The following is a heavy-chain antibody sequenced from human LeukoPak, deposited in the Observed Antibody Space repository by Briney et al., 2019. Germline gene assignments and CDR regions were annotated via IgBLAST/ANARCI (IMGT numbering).Heavy chain of an antibody. CDR3: ARALTTLTYEGY. CDR2: ISGSNSYI. V-gene: IGHV3-21*01. CDR1: GFTFSSYT. Sequence: GGSLRLSCAASGFTFSSYTMHWIRQAPGKGLEWVSSISGSNSYIFYADSVKGRFTVSRDNAKDSLYLQMSSLRAEDTAAYYCARALTTLTYEGYWGQGTLVTVSS. J-gene: IGHJ4*02. D-gene: IGHD1-1*01.